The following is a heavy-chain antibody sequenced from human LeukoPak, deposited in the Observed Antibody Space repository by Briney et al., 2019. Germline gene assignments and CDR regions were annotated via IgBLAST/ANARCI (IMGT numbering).Heavy chain of an antibody. CDR1: GFTFSSYS. D-gene: IGHD3-22*01. Sequence: GGSLRLSRAASGFTFSSYSMNWVRQAPGKGLEWVSSISSSSSYIYYADSVKGRFTISRDNAKNSLYLQMNSLRAEDTAVYYCARETYYYDSSGYYYVRYFDYWGQGTLVTVSS. CDR2: ISSSSSYI. J-gene: IGHJ4*02. CDR3: ARETYYYDSSGYYYVRYFDY. V-gene: IGHV3-21*01.